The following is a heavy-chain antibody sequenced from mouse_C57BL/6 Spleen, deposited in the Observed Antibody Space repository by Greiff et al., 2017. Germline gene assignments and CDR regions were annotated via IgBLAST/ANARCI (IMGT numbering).Heavy chain of an antibody. D-gene: IGHD2-4*01. Sequence: QVQLQQPGAELVKPGASVKLSCKASGYTFTSYWMHWVKQRPGQGLEWIGMINPNSGSTNYNEKFKSKATLTVDKSSSTVYMQLSSLTSEDSAVYYCARERVDYDGPWFAYWGQGTLVTVSA. CDR2: INPNSGST. V-gene: IGHV1-64*01. J-gene: IGHJ3*01. CDR3: ARERVDYDGPWFAY. CDR1: GYTFTSYW.